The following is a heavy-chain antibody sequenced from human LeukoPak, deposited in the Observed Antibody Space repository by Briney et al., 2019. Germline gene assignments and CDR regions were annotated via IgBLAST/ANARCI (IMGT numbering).Heavy chain of an antibody. J-gene: IGHJ4*02. CDR3: TRQGATNDY. CDR1: GFTFSGSA. D-gene: IGHD1-26*01. CDR2: IRSKANSYAT. Sequence: GGSLRLSCAASGFTFSGSAMHWVRQASGKGLEWVGRIRSKANSYATTYAASVKGRFTISRDDSKNTAYLQMNSLKTEDTAVYYCTRQGATNDYWGQGTLVTVSS. V-gene: IGHV3-73*01.